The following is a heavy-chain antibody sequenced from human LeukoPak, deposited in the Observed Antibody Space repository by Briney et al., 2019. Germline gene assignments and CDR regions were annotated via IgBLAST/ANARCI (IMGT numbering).Heavy chain of an antibody. J-gene: IGHJ3*02. CDR2: IYSGGST. D-gene: IGHD3-10*01. Sequence: GGSLRLSCAASGFTVSSNYMSWVRQAPGKGLEWVSVIYSGGSTYYADSMKGRFTISRDNSKNTLYLQMNSLRAEDTAVYYCARVEVRGVITVYAFDIWGQGTMVTVSS. CDR1: GFTVSSNY. CDR3: ARVEVRGVITVYAFDI. V-gene: IGHV3-53*01.